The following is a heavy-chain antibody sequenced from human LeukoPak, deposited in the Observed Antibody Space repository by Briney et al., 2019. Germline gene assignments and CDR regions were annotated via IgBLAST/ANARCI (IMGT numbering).Heavy chain of an antibody. Sequence: GGSLRLACAASGFTFSSYSMNWVRQAPGKGLEWISYISSSSNTIYYADSVKGRFTISRDNAKNSLYLQMNSLRAEDTAVYYCARVPLTTSPYYYYMDVWGKGTTVTISS. CDR3: ARVPLTTSPYYYYMDV. D-gene: IGHD4-11*01. J-gene: IGHJ6*03. CDR1: GFTFSSYS. V-gene: IGHV3-48*01. CDR2: ISSSSNTI.